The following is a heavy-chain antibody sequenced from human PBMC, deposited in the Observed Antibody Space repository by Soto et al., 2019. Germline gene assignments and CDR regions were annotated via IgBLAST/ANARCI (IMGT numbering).Heavy chain of an antibody. CDR2: INPNSSGT. Sequence: ASVKVSCKASGYTFTGYYMHWVRQAPGQGLEWMGWINPNSSGTNYAQKFQGRVTMTRDTSISTAYMELSRLRSDDTAVYYWAARSGYSYGYWFEPCGQGTLVTVS. V-gene: IGHV1-2*02. CDR3: AARSGYSYGYWFEP. D-gene: IGHD5-18*01. J-gene: IGHJ5*02. CDR1: GYTFTGYY.